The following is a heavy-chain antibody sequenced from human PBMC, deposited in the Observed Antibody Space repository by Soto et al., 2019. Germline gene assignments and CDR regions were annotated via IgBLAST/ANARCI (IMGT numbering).Heavy chain of an antibody. D-gene: IGHD3-9*01. V-gene: IGHV3-33*01. J-gene: IGHJ6*02. CDR2: IWYDGSNK. Sequence: PGGSLRLSCAASGFTFSSYGMHWVRQAPGKGLEWVAVIWYDGSNKYYADSVKGRFTISRDNSKNTLYLQMNSLRAEDTAVYYCARDPGNYDILTGYYYYYGMDVWGQGTTVTVS. CDR3: ARDPGNYDILTGYYYYYGMDV. CDR1: GFTFSSYG.